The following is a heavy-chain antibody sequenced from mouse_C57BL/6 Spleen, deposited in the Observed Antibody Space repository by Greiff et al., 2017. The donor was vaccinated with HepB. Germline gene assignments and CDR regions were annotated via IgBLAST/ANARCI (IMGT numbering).Heavy chain of an antibody. CDR1: GFTFSSYG. CDR2: ISSGGSYT. CDR3: ARHVGSNPPFDY. J-gene: IGHJ2*01. V-gene: IGHV5-6*02. D-gene: IGHD2-5*01. Sequence: DVKLVESGGDLVKPGGSLKLSCAASGFTFSSYGMSWVRQTPDKRLEWVATISSGGSYTYYPDSVKGRFTISRDNAKNTLYLQMSSLKSEDTAMYYCARHVGSNPPFDYLGQGTTLTVSS.